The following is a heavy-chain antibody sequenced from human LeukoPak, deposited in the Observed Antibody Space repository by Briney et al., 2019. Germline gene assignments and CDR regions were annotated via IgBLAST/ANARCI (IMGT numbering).Heavy chain of an antibody. J-gene: IGHJ3*02. Sequence: GESLRLSCAASGFTFDDYAMHWVRQAPGKGLEWVSLISWDGGSTYYADSVKGRFTISRGNSKNSLYLQMNSLRAEDTALYYCAKGKNSSGWYRSAFDIWGQGTMVTVSS. CDR3: AKGKNSSGWYRSAFDI. CDR1: GFTFDDYA. V-gene: IGHV3-43D*03. D-gene: IGHD6-19*01. CDR2: ISWDGGST.